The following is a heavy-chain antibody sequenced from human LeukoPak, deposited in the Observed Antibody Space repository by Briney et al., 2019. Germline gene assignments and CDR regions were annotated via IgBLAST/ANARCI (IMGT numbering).Heavy chain of an antibody. CDR2: INPNSGGT. Sequence: ASVKVSCKASGYTFTGYYMHWVRQAPGQGLEWMGWINPNSGGTNYAQKFQGWVTMTRDTSISTAYMELSRLRSDDTAVYYCARAGYCSGGSCYSGDAFDIWGQGTMVTVSS. D-gene: IGHD2-15*01. CDR1: GYTFTGYY. V-gene: IGHV1-2*04. J-gene: IGHJ3*02. CDR3: ARAGYCSGGSCYSGDAFDI.